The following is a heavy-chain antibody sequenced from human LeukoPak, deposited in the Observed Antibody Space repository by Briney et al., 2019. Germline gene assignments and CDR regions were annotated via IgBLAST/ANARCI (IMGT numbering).Heavy chain of an antibody. CDR2: ISNSGGST. CDR3: ARDAAGNSGSYSGDLYFDY. CDR1: GLTFSSYA. J-gene: IGHJ4*02. D-gene: IGHD1-26*01. Sequence: GSLRLSCAASGLTFSSYAMSWVRQAPGKGLEWVSSISNSGGSTYYADSVKGRFTISRDNSKNTLYLQMNSLRAEDTAVYYCARDAAGNSGSYSGDLYFDYWGQGTLVTVSS. V-gene: IGHV3-23*01.